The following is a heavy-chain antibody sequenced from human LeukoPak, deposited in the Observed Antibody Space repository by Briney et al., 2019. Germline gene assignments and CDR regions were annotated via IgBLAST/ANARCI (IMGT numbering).Heavy chain of an antibody. CDR2: YQWNRVSA. CDR3: AKGARSSSGYTTD. CDR1: GFSFSSYA. V-gene: IGHV3-20*04. J-gene: IGHJ4*02. D-gene: IGHD3-22*01. Sequence: AGGSLRLPCAASGFSFSSYAMSWVRQAPGKGLGWDEGYQWNRVSAVYADSLKGRLTISRDNAKNSLFLQMNSLKTEDTAFYYGAKGARSSSGYTTDWGQGILVTVSS.